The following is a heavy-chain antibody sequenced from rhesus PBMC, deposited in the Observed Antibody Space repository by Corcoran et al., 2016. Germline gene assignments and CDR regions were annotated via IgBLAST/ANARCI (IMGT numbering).Heavy chain of an antibody. CDR3: ARHREYSNYGAAFDF. D-gene: IGHD4-23*01. CDR2: IRSGGST. CDR1: GGSISSNY. V-gene: IGHV4-160*01. Sequence: QVQLQQWGEGLVKPSETLSLTCAVYGGSISSNYWSWIRQPPGKGLEWIGRIRSGGSTNNTPSLKSRVTISIDTSKNQFSLKLSSVTAADTAVYYCARHREYSNYGAAFDFWGQGLRVTVSS. J-gene: IGHJ3*01.